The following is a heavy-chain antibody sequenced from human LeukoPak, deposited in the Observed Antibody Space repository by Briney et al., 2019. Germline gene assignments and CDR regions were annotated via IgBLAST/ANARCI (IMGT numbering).Heavy chain of an antibody. CDR2: ISYSGST. D-gene: IGHD3-10*01. Sequence: SETLSLTCTVSGGSISNYYWSWMRRPPGGGLEWIGYISYSGSTNYNPSLKSRVTISVDTSKNQFSLRLSFVTAADTAVYYCARGQYFFDYWGQGTLVTVSS. CDR1: GGSISNYY. V-gene: IGHV4-59*01. CDR3: ARGQYFFDY. J-gene: IGHJ4*02.